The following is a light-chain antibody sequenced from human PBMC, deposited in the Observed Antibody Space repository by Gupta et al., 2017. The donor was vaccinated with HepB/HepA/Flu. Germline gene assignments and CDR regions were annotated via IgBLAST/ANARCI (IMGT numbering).Light chain of an antibody. CDR1: SGHSSYI. V-gene: IGLV4-60*03. J-gene: IGLJ3*02. CDR3: ETGDSNSWV. CDR2: LEGSGSD. Sequence: QPVLTQSSSASASLRPSVKLTCTLSSGHSSYIIEWHQQQPGKAPRDLMKLEGSGSDNKGSGVPDRFSGSSSGADRDLTISNRQAEDEADYYWETGDSNSWVFGGGTKLTVL.